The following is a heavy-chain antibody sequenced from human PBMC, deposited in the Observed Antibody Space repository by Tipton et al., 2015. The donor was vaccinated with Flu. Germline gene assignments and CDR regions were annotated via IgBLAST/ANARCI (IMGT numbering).Heavy chain of an antibody. Sequence: QLVQSGGGVVQPGRSLRLSCAASGFTFSTYAMHWVRQAPGKGLEWVAVISYDGSNKYYADSVKGRFTISRDNSKNTLYLQMNSLRADDTAVYYCARGRTGYSSGWPYYYYYGMDVWGQGTTVTVSS. CDR1: GFTFSTYA. CDR2: ISYDGSNK. D-gene: IGHD6-19*01. J-gene: IGHJ6*02. CDR3: ARGRTGYSSGWPYYYYYGMDV. V-gene: IGHV3-30-3*01.